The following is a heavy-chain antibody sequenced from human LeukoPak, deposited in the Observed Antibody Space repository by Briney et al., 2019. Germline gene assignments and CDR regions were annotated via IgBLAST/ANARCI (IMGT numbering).Heavy chain of an antibody. D-gene: IGHD6-19*01. J-gene: IGHJ5*02. CDR3: AKGGYSSGWYQLWVNWFDP. V-gene: IGHV3-30*02. CDR1: GFTFSSYG. CDR2: IRYDGSNK. Sequence: GGSLRLSCAASGFTFSSYGMHWVRQAPGKGLEWVAFIRYDGSNKYYADSVKGRFTISRDNSKNTLYLQMNSLRAEDTAVYYCAKGGYSSGWYQLWVNWFDPWGQGTLVTVSS.